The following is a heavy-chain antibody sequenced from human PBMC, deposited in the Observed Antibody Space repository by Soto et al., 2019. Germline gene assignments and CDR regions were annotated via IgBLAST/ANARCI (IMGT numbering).Heavy chain of an antibody. J-gene: IGHJ6*02. D-gene: IGHD2-21*02. CDR1: GGSISSYY. CDR2: IYYSGST. V-gene: IGHV4-59*01. CDR3: ARDYCAGDFYSRYYYGMDV. Sequence: QVQLQESGPGLVKPSETLSLTCTVSGGSISSYYWSWIRQPPGKGLEWIGYIYYSGSTNHNPSLMRRFTISLHPPNHQSSLHLSSVTAADTAVYYCARDYCAGDFYSRYYYGMDVLGQGTTVTLSS.